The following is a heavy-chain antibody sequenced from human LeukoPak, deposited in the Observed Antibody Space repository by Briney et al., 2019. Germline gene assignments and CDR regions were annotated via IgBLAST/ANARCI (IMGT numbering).Heavy chain of an antibody. Sequence: GASVKVSCKASGYTFTSYGISWVRQAPGQGLEWMGRISAYNGNTNYAQKLQGRVTMTTDTSTSTAYMELRSLRSDDTAVYYCARVRAVAGTGNWFDPWGQGTLVTVSS. D-gene: IGHD6-19*01. CDR1: GYTFTSYG. V-gene: IGHV1-18*01. CDR3: ARVRAVAGTGNWFDP. J-gene: IGHJ5*02. CDR2: ISAYNGNT.